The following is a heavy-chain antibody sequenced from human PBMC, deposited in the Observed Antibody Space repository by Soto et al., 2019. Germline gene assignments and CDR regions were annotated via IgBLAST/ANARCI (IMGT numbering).Heavy chain of an antibody. V-gene: IGHV4-59*01. J-gene: IGHJ4*02. CDR2: VYHTGNT. CDR3: AREQHNGKL. CDR1: ADSITSYY. D-gene: IGHD1-20*01. Sequence: SPTLSLTCSVSADSITSYYWTSLRHPPGKGLEWIGYVYHTGNTYYNPSLKIRVTISLDTSKNEASLRLKSVTAADTAVYYCAREQHNGKLWGQGNLVTVSS.